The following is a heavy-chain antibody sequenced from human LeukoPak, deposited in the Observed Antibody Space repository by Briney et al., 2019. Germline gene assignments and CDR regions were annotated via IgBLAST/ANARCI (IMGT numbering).Heavy chain of an antibody. V-gene: IGHV1-2*02. CDR3: ARVRLRWEWATTWTSDYYMDV. D-gene: IGHD4-23*01. CDR2: INPISGDT. Sequence: ASVKVSCKASGYTFTGYYMHWVRQAPGQGLEWMGWINPISGDTNYAQKFQGRVTMTRNTSISTAYMELSSLRSEDTAVYYCARVRLRWEWATTWTSDYYMDVWGKGTTVTISS. CDR1: GYTFTGYY. J-gene: IGHJ6*03.